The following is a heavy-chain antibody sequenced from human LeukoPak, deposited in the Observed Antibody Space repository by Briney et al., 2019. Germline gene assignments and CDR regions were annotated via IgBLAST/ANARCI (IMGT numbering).Heavy chain of an antibody. CDR3: ARAGDGGWYRLDAFDI. Sequence: EASVKVSCKASGYTFTSCDINWVRQATGQGLEWMGWMNPNSGNTGYAQKFQGRVTMTRNTSISTAYMELSSLRSEDTAVYYCARAGDGGWYRLDAFDIWGQGTMVTVSS. V-gene: IGHV1-8*01. D-gene: IGHD6-19*01. CDR2: MNPNSGNT. J-gene: IGHJ3*02. CDR1: GYTFTSCD.